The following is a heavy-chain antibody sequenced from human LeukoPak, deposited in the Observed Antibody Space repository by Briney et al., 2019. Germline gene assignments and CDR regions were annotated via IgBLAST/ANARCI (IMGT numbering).Heavy chain of an antibody. Sequence: ASVKVSCKASGYTFTSYDINWVRQATGQGLEWMGWMNPNSGNTGYAQKFQGRVTMTRNTSISTAYMELSSLRSEDTAVYYCARRGGIVARRLHWFDPWGQGTLVTVSS. V-gene: IGHV1-8*01. J-gene: IGHJ5*02. D-gene: IGHD5-12*01. CDR2: MNPNSGNT. CDR1: GYTFTSYD. CDR3: ARRGGIVARRLHWFDP.